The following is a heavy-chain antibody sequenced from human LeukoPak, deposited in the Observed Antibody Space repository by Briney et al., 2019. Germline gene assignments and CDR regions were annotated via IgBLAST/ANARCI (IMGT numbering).Heavy chain of an antibody. V-gene: IGHV1-24*01. Sequence: GASVKVSCKVSGYTLTELSMHWVRQAPGKGLEWMGGFDPEDGETIYAQKFQGGVTMTEDTSTDTAYMELSSLRSEDTAVYYCATDLPYLVPAAPNGNYWGQGTLVTVSS. J-gene: IGHJ4*02. D-gene: IGHD2-2*01. CDR3: ATDLPYLVPAAPNGNY. CDR1: GYTLTELS. CDR2: FDPEDGET.